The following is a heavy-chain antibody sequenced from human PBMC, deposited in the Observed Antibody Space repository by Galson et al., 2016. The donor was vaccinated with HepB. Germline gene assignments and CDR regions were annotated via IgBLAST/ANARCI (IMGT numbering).Heavy chain of an antibody. CDR2: IIPTLGIT. CDR1: GGTFSSHI. V-gene: IGHV1-69*02. D-gene: IGHD3-16*01. CDR3: LGKGNYYSGLDV. J-gene: IGHJ6*02. Sequence: SVKVSCKASGGTFSSHIISWVRQAPGQGLEWMGRIIPTLGITCNAQRFQGRVTITADTSTTTVYMELTSLKSEDTAVYYCLGKGNYYSGLDVWGQGTTVTVAS.